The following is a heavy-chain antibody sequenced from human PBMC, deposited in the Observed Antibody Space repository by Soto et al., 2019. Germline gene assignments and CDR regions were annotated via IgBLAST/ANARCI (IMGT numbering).Heavy chain of an antibody. D-gene: IGHD6-19*01. CDR2: TYYRSKWYN. V-gene: IGHV6-1*01. J-gene: IGHJ3*02. CDR3: ARDRSGSGWFNAFDI. Sequence: SQTLSLTCAISGDRVFSSTAAWNWIRQSPSRGLEWLGRTYYRSKWYNDYAVSVKSRITINPDTSKHQFSLQLNSVTPEDTAVYYCARDRSGSGWFNAFDIWGHGTMVTVSS. CDR1: GDRVFSSTAA.